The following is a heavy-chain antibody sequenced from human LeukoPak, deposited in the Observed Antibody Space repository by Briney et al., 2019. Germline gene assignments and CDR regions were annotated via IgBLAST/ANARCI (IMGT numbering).Heavy chain of an antibody. CDR1: GFTFRSYW. J-gene: IGHJ4*02. D-gene: IGHD6-19*01. CDR2: IKQDGSQK. V-gene: IGHV3-7*03. CDR3: ARPQYSSGWDQFDN. Sequence: GGSLRLSCAASGFTFRSYWMGWVRQAPGKGLEWVASIKQDGSQKFYVDSVKGRFTISRDNAKNSLYLEMNSLRVEDTAVYYCARPQYSSGWDQFDNWGQGTLVSVSS.